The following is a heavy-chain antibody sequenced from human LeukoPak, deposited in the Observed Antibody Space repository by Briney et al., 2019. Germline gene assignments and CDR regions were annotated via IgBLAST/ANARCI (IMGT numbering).Heavy chain of an antibody. CDR3: VKVGKYCSGTSCYVRHYYFDY. J-gene: IGHJ4*02. CDR1: GFTFSSYA. V-gene: IGHV3-64D*06. Sequence: GGSLRLSCSASGFTFSSYAIHWVRQAPGKGLEYVSAISSNGGSTYYADSVMGRFTISRDNSNHTLYLKMSSLRAEDTAVYYCVKVGKYCSGTSCYVRHYYFDYWGQGTLVTVSS. D-gene: IGHD2-2*01. CDR2: ISSNGGST.